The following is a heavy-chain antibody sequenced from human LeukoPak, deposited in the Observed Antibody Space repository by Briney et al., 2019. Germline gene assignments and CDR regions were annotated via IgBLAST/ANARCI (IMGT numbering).Heavy chain of an antibody. CDR1: GGSISSGGYY. V-gene: IGHV4-61*08. CDR2: IYYSGST. CDR3: ARDWRTTVPLWYFDL. Sequence: SETLSLTCIVSGGSISSGGYYWSWIRQHPGKGLEWIGYIYYSGSTNYNPSLKSRVTISVDTSKNQFSLKLSSVTAADTAVYYCARDWRTTVPLWYFDLWGRGTLVTVSS. D-gene: IGHD4-17*01. J-gene: IGHJ2*01.